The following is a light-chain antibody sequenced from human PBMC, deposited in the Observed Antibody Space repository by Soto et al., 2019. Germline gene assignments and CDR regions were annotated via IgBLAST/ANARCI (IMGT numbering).Light chain of an antibody. CDR1: SSDVGGYNY. CDR2: DVS. Sequence: QAVLTHPGSVCGSPGQSVTISCTGTSSDVGGYNYVSWYQQHPGKAPKLIIYDVSKRPSGVPDRFYGSKSGNTASLTISGLKDEDEADYYCCSYEGSYVFGTGTKVTVL. V-gene: IGLV2-11*01. J-gene: IGLJ1*01. CDR3: CSYEGSYV.